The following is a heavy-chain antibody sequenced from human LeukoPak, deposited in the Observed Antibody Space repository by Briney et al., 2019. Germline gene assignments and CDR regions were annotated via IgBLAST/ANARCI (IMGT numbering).Heavy chain of an antibody. CDR3: ARGRENYDFWSGATDAFDI. J-gene: IGHJ3*02. V-gene: IGHV4-59*08. CDR1: GGSISSYY. Sequence: SETLSLTCTVSGGSISSYYWSWIRQPPGKGLEWIGYIYYSGSTNYNPSLKSRVTISVDTSKNQFSLKLSSVTAADTAVYYCARGRENYDFWSGATDAFDIWGQGTMVTVSS. CDR2: IYYSGST. D-gene: IGHD3-3*01.